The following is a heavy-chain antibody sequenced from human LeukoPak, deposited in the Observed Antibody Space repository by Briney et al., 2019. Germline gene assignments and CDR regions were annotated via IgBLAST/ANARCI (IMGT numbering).Heavy chain of an antibody. CDR1: GFTFSSYN. Sequence: LRLSCAASGFTFSSYNMNWVRQAPGKGLEWIGYIYYSGSTYYNPSLKSRVTISVDTSKNQFSLKLSSVTAVDTAVYYCARVPVAAALFDYWGQGTLVTVSS. V-gene: IGHV4-30-4*08. CDR2: IYYSGST. CDR3: ARVPVAAALFDY. D-gene: IGHD6-13*01. J-gene: IGHJ4*02.